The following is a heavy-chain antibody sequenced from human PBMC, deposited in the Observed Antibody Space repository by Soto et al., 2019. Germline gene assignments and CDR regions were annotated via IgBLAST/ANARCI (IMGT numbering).Heavy chain of an antibody. CDR3: ARGSAYCSSTSCPFFDP. CDR2: IIPIFGTA. Sequence: QVQPVQSGAEVKKPGSSVKVSCKASGGTFSSYAISWVRQAPGQGLEWMGGIIPIFGTANYAQKFQGRVTITADESTSTAYMELSSLRSEDTAVYYCARGSAYCSSTSCPFFDPWGQGTLVTVSS. J-gene: IGHJ5*02. V-gene: IGHV1-69*01. D-gene: IGHD2-2*01. CDR1: GGTFSSYA.